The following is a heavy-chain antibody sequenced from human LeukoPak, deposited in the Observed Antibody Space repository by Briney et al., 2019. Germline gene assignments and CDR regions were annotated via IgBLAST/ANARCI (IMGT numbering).Heavy chain of an antibody. D-gene: IGHD3-22*01. Sequence: PGGSLRLSCAASGFTFSSYGMHWVRQAPGKGLEWVAFIRYDGSNKYYADSVKGRFTISRDNSKNTLCLQMNSLRAEDTAVYYCAKDLGYYDSSGYFPYDYWGQETLVTVSS. V-gene: IGHV3-30*02. CDR2: IRYDGSNK. J-gene: IGHJ4*02. CDR1: GFTFSSYG. CDR3: AKDLGYYDSSGYFPYDY.